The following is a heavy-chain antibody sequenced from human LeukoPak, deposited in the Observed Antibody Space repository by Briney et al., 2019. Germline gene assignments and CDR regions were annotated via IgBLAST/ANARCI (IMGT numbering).Heavy chain of an antibody. D-gene: IGHD2-15*01. CDR1: GGSISSYY. CDR2: MYTSGST. J-gene: IGHJ4*02. Sequence: TSETLSLTCTVSGGSISSYYWSWIRQPAGKGLEWIGRMYTSGSTNYNPSLKSRVTMSVDTSKNQFSLQLSSVTAADTAVYYCARGGSSYFDNWGQGTLVTVSS. V-gene: IGHV4-4*07. CDR3: ARGGSSYFDN.